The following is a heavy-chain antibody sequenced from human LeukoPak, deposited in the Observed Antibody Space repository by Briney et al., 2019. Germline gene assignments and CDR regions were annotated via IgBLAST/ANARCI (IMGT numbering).Heavy chain of an antibody. CDR2: ITGSGGNT. D-gene: IGHD3-9*01. CDR1: GFTFSNYA. V-gene: IGHV3-23*01. Sequence: GGSLRLSCAASGFTFSNYAMSWVRQAPGKGLDWVSAITGSGGNTYYADSVKGRFTISRDNSKNTLYLQMNSLRAEDMAVYYCAKWGDYDVLTGYYVSDYWGQGALVTVSS. J-gene: IGHJ4*02. CDR3: AKWGDYDVLTGYYVSDY.